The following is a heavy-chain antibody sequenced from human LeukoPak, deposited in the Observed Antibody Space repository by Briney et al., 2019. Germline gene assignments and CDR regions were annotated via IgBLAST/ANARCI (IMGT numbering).Heavy chain of an antibody. D-gene: IGHD4-17*01. J-gene: IGHJ6*03. CDR3: ARWGYGGYRRLLYYYYYMDV. Sequence: GASVKVSCKASGYTFISYDINWVRQATGQGLEWMGWMNPNSGNTGYAQKFQGRVTMTRNTSISTAYMELSSLRSEDTAVYYCARWGYGGYRRLLYYYYYMDVWGKGTTVTVSS. V-gene: IGHV1-8*01. CDR1: GYTFISYD. CDR2: MNPNSGNT.